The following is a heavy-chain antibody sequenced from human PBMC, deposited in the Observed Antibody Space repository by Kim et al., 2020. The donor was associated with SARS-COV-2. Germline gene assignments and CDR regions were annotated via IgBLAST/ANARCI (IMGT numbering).Heavy chain of an antibody. CDR2: ITGNGVGT. CDR1: GFTFSSYV. D-gene: IGHD2-21*01. CDR3: AKRGDRRLFDF. Sequence: GGSLRLSCAASGFTFSSYVMSWVRQAPGKGLEWVSTITGNGVGTYYADSVKGRFTISRDNSKNTLYVQMNSLRAEDTAVYYCAKRGDRRLFDFWGQGTLV. V-gene: IGHV3-23*01. J-gene: IGHJ4*02.